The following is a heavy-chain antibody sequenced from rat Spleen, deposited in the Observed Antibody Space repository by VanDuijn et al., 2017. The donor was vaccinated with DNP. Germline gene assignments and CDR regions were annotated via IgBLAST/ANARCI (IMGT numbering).Heavy chain of an antibody. D-gene: IGHD1-1*01. Sequence: QVQLKESGPGLVQPSQTLSLTCTVSGSSRTSYGVAWVRQPPGKGLEWIAAISNGGSTYYNSPLKSRLSISRDTSKSQVFLKMNSLQTEDTATYFCTRDYSATGYWGQGVMVTVSS. CDR3: TRDYSATGY. V-gene: IGHV2S12*01. CDR1: GSSRTSYG. CDR2: ISNGGST. J-gene: IGHJ2*01.